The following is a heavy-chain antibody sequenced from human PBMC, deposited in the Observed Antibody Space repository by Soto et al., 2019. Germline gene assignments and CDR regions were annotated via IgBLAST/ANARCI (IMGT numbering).Heavy chain of an antibody. J-gene: IGHJ6*03. Sequence: EVQLVESGGGLVKPGGSLRLSCAASGFSFSDYSMNWVRQAPGKGLKWVSSISGSSSYIYYADSLKGRVTVSRDNAEKSLYLQMNSLRAEDTAVYYCARDGAYCSGTGCRDYYHYMDVWGKGTTVTVSS. V-gene: IGHV3-21*01. CDR2: ISGSSSYI. CDR3: ARDGAYCSGTGCRDYYHYMDV. D-gene: IGHD2-2*01. CDR1: GFSFSDYS.